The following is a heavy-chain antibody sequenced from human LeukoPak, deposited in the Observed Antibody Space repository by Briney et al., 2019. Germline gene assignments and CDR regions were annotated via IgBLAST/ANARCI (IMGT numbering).Heavy chain of an antibody. CDR1: GFTFSSYA. J-gene: IGHJ4*02. D-gene: IGHD3-22*01. CDR3: AKEPHYYDSSGYPDY. V-gene: IGHV3-30-3*01. Sequence: GGSLRLSCAASGFTFSSYAMHWVRQAPGKGLEWVAVMSYDGSNKYYADSVKGRFTISRDNSKNTLYLQMNSLRAEDTAVYYCAKEPHYYDSSGYPDYWGQGTLVTVSS. CDR2: MSYDGSNK.